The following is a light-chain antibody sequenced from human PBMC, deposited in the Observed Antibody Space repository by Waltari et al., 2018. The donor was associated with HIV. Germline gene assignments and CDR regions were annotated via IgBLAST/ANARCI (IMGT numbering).Light chain of an antibody. CDR3: HQYYTTPYT. CDR2: WAS. CDR1: QSILSSSNNRKY. Sequence: DIVMIQSPDSLAVSLGERATMNCKSSQSILSSSNNRKYLAWYQQKPGQPPKLLIYWASSRDSGVPDRFIGRGSGTDFSLTISSLQAEDVAVYFCHQYYTTPYTFGQGTKLEIK. J-gene: IGKJ2*01. V-gene: IGKV4-1*01.